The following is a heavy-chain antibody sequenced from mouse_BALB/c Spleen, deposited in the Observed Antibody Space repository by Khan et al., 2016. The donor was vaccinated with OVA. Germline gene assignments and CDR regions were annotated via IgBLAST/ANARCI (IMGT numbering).Heavy chain of an antibody. CDR3: ARSGYGGFAY. CDR2: INPYNGVS. Sequence: EVQLQQSGPELVKPGDSMKISCKASGYSSTDYTMNWVKQSHGKNLEWIGLINPYNGVSNYNQKFKGKATLTVDKSSSPASMELLSLTSEDSAVYYCARSGYGGFAYWGQGTLVTVSA. V-gene: IGHV1-18*01. CDR1: GYSSTDYT. J-gene: IGHJ3*01. D-gene: IGHD1-2*01.